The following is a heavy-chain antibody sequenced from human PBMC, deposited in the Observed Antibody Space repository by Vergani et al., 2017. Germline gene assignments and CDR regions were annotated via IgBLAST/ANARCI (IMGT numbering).Heavy chain of an antibody. D-gene: IGHD5-24*01. J-gene: IGHJ4*02. CDR2: TSPFHHKT. CDR3: AGSHMATNDFDL. V-gene: IGHV1-18*04. Sequence: QAQLGQSDSEVKKPGDSVTLSCKTSGYTFVNHPITWVRQAPGQGLEWMGWTSPFHHKTLYSQKVEGRVTMTSDTSSSTVFSELRRLTIDDTAISYCAGSHMATNDFDLWGRGTLVTVSS. CDR1: GYTFVNHP.